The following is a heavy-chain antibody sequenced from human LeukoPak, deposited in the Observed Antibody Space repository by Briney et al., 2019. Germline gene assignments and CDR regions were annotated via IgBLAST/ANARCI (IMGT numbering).Heavy chain of an antibody. V-gene: IGHV1-69*13. CDR2: IIPIFGTA. J-gene: IGHJ4*02. CDR3: ARDNVAMGATNQFPLDY. Sequence: SVKVSCKASGYTFTSYGISWVRQAPGQGLEWMGGIIPIFGTANYAQKFQGRVTITADESTSTAYMELSSLRSEDTAVYYCARDNVAMGATNQFPLDYWGQGTLVTVSS. CDR1: GYTFTSYG. D-gene: IGHD1-26*01.